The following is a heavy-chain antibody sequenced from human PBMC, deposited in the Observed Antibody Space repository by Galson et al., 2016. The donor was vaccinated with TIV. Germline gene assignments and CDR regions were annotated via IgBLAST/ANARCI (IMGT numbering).Heavy chain of an antibody. CDR3: ARGRGLSL. V-gene: IGHV4-59*12. Sequence: SETLSLTCTVSGGSISSYYWTWIRQPPGKGLEWIGYVYYTGNTNYNPSLKNRVTMSVDTSKNQFSLKLTSVTAADTAVYYCARGRGLSLWGQGTLVTVSA. D-gene: IGHD3-16*02. J-gene: IGHJ4*02. CDR2: VYYTGNT. CDR1: GGSISSYY.